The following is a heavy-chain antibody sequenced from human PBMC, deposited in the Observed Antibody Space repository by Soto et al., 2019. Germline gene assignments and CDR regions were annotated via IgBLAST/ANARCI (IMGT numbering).Heavy chain of an antibody. V-gene: IGHV4-30-4*01. CDR1: GGSISSGDYY. D-gene: IGHD5-18*01. CDR3: ARDPQGGYSYGYVH. CDR2: IYYSGST. Sequence: SETLSLTCTVSGGSISSGDYYWSWIRQPPGKGLEWIGYIYYSGSTYYNPSLKSRVTISVDTSKNQFSLKLSSVTAADTAVYYCARDPQGGYSYGYVHWGQGTLVTVS. J-gene: IGHJ4*02.